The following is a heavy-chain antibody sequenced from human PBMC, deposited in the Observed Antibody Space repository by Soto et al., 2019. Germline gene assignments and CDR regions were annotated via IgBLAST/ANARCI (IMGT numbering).Heavy chain of an antibody. CDR3: ARTGLQIVQATSYYYGLDV. Sequence: QVQLVESGGGVVQPGTSLRLSCEASGFTFNSFGMHWVRQAPGKGLEWVAVIWHDGTNEYYVDSVKGRFTISRDNSKETLYLQMNNLRAEDTAVYYCARTGLQIVQATSYYYGLDVWGQGTTVTVSS. CDR1: GFTFNSFG. V-gene: IGHV3-33*01. D-gene: IGHD2-8*01. CDR2: IWHDGTNE. J-gene: IGHJ6*02.